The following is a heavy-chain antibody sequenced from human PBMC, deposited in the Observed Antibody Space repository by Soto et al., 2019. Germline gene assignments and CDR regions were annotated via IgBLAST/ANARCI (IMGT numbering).Heavy chain of an antibody. V-gene: IGHV5-10-1*01. CDR1: GYSFTSYW. CDR3: ASGNDIVVVPAAIPYGMDV. D-gene: IGHD2-2*01. Sequence: VESLKISCKGSGYSFTSYWISCLLQMPVKVLEWMGRIDPSDSYTNYSPSFQGHVTISADKSISTAYLQWSSLKASDTAMYYCASGNDIVVVPAAIPYGMDVWGQGTTVTVSS. J-gene: IGHJ6*02. CDR2: IDPSDSYT.